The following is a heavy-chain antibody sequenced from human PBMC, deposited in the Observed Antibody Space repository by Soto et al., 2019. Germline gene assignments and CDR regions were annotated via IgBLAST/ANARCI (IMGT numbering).Heavy chain of an antibody. J-gene: IGHJ6*02. CDR3: ARARTTVTTDNYYGMDV. D-gene: IGHD4-4*01. CDR1: VFTFSDYY. CDR2: ISSSSSYT. V-gene: IGHV3-11*06. Sequence: PGWSLRLSCASSVFTFSDYYMSWIRQAPGKGLEWVSYISSSSSYTNYADSVKGRFTISRDNAKNSLYLQMNSLRAEDTAVYYCARARTTVTTDNYYGMDVWGQGTTVTVSS.